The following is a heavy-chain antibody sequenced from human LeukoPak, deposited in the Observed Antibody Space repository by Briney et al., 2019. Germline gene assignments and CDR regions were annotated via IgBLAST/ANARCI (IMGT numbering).Heavy chain of an antibody. Sequence: PGCSLRLSCLASGFRFSTYAMTWVRQAPGTGLERVSEIRASGGRTFYAESVKGRFTISRDNSKNTLYLQMNSLRAEDTAVYYCSAATYLGGYFVYWGQGTLVTVSS. CDR2: IRASGGRT. D-gene: IGHD2-15*01. J-gene: IGHJ4*02. V-gene: IGHV3-23*01. CDR1: GFRFSTYA. CDR3: SAATYLGGYFVY.